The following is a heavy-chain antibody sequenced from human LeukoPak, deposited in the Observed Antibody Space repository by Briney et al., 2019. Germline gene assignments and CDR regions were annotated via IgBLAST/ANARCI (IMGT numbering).Heavy chain of an antibody. D-gene: IGHD6-19*01. CDR1: GYTFTSYG. CDR2: ISAYNGNT. V-gene: IGHV1-18*01. Sequence: ASVKVSCKASGYTFTSYGISWARQAPGQGLEWMGWISAYNGNTNYAQKLQGRVTMTTDTSTSTAYMELRSLRSDDTAVYYCARDKGSGRSPMYYFDYWGQGTVVTVSS. J-gene: IGHJ4*02. CDR3: ARDKGSGRSPMYYFDY.